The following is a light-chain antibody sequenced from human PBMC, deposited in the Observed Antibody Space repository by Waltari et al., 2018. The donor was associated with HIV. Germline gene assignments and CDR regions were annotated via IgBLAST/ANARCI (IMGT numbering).Light chain of an antibody. CDR2: RNN. CDR3: AAWGDSLTSFV. J-gene: IGLJ1*01. CDR1: SSNIGSNY. V-gene: IGLV1-47*01. Sequence: QSVLTQPPSVSGAPGQRVTISCSGSSSNIGSNYVYWYQQLPGTAPKLLIYRNNPRPSGVPDRFSGSKSGTSASLAISGLRSEDEADYYCAAWGDSLTSFVFGTGTKVTVL.